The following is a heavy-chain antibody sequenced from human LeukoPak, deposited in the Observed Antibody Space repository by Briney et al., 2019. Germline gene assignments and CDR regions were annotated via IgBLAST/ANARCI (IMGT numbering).Heavy chain of an antibody. CDR2: ISSSSSTI. CDR3: ARASIAAPYYFDY. D-gene: IGHD6-6*01. V-gene: IGHV3-48*02. Sequence: PGGSLRLSCAASGFTFSSYSLNWVRQAPGKGLEWVSHISSSSSTIYYGDSVKGRFTISRDNAKNSLYLQMNSLRDEDTAVYYCARASIAAPYYFDYWGQGTLVTVSS. CDR1: GFTFSSYS. J-gene: IGHJ4*02.